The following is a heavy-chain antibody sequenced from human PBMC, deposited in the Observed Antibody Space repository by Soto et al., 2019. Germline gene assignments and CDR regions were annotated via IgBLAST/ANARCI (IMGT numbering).Heavy chain of an antibody. CDR2: IYFNGNT. V-gene: IGHV4-59*13. CDR3: ASVTFGGVVLAH. Sequence: SETLSLTCTVSAASSSKYYWTWIRQPPGKGLEWIGYIYFNGNTNYNPSLKRRVTISVDTSKKQISLNLTSVTDADTAVYFCASVTFGGVVLAHWGQGTLVPVSS. J-gene: IGHJ4*02. D-gene: IGHD3-16*01. CDR1: AASSSKYY.